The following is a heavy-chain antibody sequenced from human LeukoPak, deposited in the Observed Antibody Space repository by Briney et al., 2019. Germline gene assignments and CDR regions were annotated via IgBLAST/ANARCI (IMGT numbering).Heavy chain of an antibody. Sequence: GGSLRLSCAASGFTFSSYGMHWVRQAPGKGLEWVAVISYDGSNKYYADSVKGRFTISRDNSKNTLYLQMNSLRGEDTAVYYCAKDGAGYSSGWYAEYFQRWGQGSLVTVSS. CDR3: AKDGAGYSSGWYAEYFQR. D-gene: IGHD6-19*01. CDR2: ISYDGSNK. V-gene: IGHV3-30*18. CDR1: GFTFSSYG. J-gene: IGHJ1*01.